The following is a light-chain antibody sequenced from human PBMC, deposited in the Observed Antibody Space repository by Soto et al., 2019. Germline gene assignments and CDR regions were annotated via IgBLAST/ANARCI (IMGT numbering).Light chain of an antibody. CDR3: AAWDDNLIGVV. V-gene: IGLV1-44*01. J-gene: IGLJ2*01. Sequence: QAVVTQPPSASGTPGQRVTISCSGSSSNIGSNPVNWYQHLPGTAPKLLIYNNNQRPSGVPDRFSDSKSGTSASLAISGLQSEDEADYYCAAWDDNLIGVVFGGGTKVTVL. CDR1: SSNIGSNP. CDR2: NNN.